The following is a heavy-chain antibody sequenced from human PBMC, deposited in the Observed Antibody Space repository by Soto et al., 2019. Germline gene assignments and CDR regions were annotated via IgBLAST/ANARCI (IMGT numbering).Heavy chain of an antibody. Sequence: GASVKVSCKASGYTFTSYAMHWVRQAPGQRLEWMGWINAGNGNTKYSQKFQGRVTITRDTSASTAYMELSSLRSEDTAVYYCARAPPYYDSSGPIIYFDYWGQGTLVTVSS. D-gene: IGHD3-22*01. J-gene: IGHJ4*02. V-gene: IGHV1-3*01. CDR2: INAGNGNT. CDR3: ARAPPYYDSSGPIIYFDY. CDR1: GYTFTSYA.